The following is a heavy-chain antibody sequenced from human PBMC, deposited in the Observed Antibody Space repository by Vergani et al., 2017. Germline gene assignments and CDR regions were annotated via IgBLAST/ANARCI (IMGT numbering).Heavy chain of an antibody. CDR3: ARQGGWELNHGYXFDY. CDR2: IYPGDSDT. Sequence: EVQLVQSGAEVKKPGESLKISCKGSGYIFTSYWIGWVRQMPGKGLEWMGIIYPGDSDTRYSPSFQGQVTISADKSINTAYLQWNSLKASDTAIYYCARQGGWELNHGYXFDYWGQGTLVTVSS. J-gene: IGHJ4*02. D-gene: IGHD1-26*01. V-gene: IGHV5-51*01. CDR1: GYIFTSYW.